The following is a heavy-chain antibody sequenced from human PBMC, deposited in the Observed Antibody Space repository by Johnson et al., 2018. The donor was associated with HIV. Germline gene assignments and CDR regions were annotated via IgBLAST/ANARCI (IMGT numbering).Heavy chain of an antibody. CDR3: ARERIGYSSSGDAFDI. CDR1: GFTFDDYG. J-gene: IGHJ3*02. V-gene: IGHV3-20*04. CDR2: INWSGGST. D-gene: IGHD2-2*01. Sequence: MQLVESGGGVVQPGRSLRLSCAASGFTFDDYGMNWVRQAPGKGLEWVSGINWSGGSTGYADSVKGRFTISRDNAKNSLYLQMNSLRAEDTAVYYCARERIGYSSSGDAFDIWPRDNGHRLF.